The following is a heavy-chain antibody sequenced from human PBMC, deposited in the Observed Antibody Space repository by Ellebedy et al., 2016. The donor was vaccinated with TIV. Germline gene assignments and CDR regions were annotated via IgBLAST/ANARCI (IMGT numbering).Heavy chain of an antibody. CDR1: GFTFSNSG. D-gene: IGHD3-22*01. V-gene: IGHV3-30*18. CDR2: ITYDGDKK. Sequence: GESLKISCAASGFTFSNSGMHWVRQAPGKGLEWVAVITYDGDKKFYADSVKGRFTISRDNSKNTLYLQINSLRAEDTAVYYCAKDRGTITLIFEYWGQGTLVTVSS. CDR3: AKDRGTITLIFEY. J-gene: IGHJ4*02.